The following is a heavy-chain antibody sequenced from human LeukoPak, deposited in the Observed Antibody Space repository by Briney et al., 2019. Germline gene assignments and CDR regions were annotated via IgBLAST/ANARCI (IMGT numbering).Heavy chain of an antibody. J-gene: IGHJ5*02. V-gene: IGHV3-21*04. CDR2: ISSSSSYI. D-gene: IGHD3-22*01. CDR1: GFTFSSYS. CDR3: ARVTPPNYYDSSGYYGWFDP. Sequence: GGSLRLSCAASGFTFSSYSMNWVRQAPGKGLEWVSSISSSSSYIYYADSVKGRFTISRDNAKNSLYLQMNSLRAEDTALYHCARVTPPNYYDSSGYYGWFDPWGQGTLVTVSS.